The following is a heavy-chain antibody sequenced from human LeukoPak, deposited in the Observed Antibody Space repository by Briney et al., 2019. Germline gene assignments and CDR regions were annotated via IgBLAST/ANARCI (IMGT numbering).Heavy chain of an antibody. CDR1: GFTFSSYA. CDR2: ISYDGSNK. D-gene: IGHD1-26*01. J-gene: IGHJ4*02. CDR3: ARDQGG. Sequence: PGGSLRLSCAASGFTFSSYAMHWVGQAPGKGLEWVAVISYDGSNKYYADSVKGRFTISRDNSKNTLYLQMNSLRAEDTAVYYCARDQGGWGQGTLVTVSS. V-gene: IGHV3-30-3*01.